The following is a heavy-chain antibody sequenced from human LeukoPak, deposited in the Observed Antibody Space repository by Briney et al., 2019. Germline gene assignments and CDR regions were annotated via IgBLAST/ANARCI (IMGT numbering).Heavy chain of an antibody. CDR2: IYPGDSDT. D-gene: IGHD2-2*01. J-gene: IGHJ3*02. V-gene: IGHV5-51*01. CDR3: ARRLPAPEAFDI. Sequence: GESLKISCKGSGYSFTTYWIGWVRQMPGKGLEWMGIIYPGDSDTRYSPSFQGQFTISADKSISTAYLQWSSLKASDAAIYYCARRLPAPEAFDIWGQGTMVTVSS. CDR1: GYSFTTYW.